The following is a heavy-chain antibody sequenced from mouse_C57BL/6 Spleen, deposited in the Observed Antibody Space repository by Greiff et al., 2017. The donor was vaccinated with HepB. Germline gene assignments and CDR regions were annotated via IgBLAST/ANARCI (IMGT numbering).Heavy chain of an antibody. CDR1: GYTLTSYW. V-gene: IGHV1-64*01. CDR2: IHPNSGST. Sequence: QVQLKESGAELVKPGASVKLSCKASGYTLTSYWMHWVKQRPGKGLEWIGMIHPNSGSTNYNEKFKSKATLTVDKSSSTAYMQLSSLTSEDSAVYYCARGYDGYFDYWGQGTTLTVSS. J-gene: IGHJ2*01. CDR3: ARGYDGYFDY. D-gene: IGHD2-3*01.